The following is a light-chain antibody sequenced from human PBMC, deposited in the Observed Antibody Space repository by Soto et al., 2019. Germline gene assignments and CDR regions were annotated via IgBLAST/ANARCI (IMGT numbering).Light chain of an antibody. CDR1: QSISFY. J-gene: IGKJ5*01. Sequence: DIQMTQSPSSLSASVGDRVTITCRASQSISFYLNWYQQKPGKAHKVLIYAASNLQSGVPSRVRVSGSMTDFTLTISSLQPKEFSTYYRQQRYSIPFTIDQRTRREIK. CDR3: QQRYSIPFT. V-gene: IGKV1-39*01. CDR2: AAS.